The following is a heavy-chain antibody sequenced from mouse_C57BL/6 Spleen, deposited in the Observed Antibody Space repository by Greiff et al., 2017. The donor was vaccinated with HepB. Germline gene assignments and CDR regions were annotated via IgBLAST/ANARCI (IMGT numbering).Heavy chain of an antibody. CDR3: ARGAYSNDAWFAY. D-gene: IGHD2-5*01. V-gene: IGHV1-72*01. J-gene: IGHJ3*01. CDR2: IDPNSGGT. Sequence: QVQLQQPGAELVKPGASVKLSCKASGYTFTSYWMHWVKQRPGRGLEWIGRIDPNSGGTKYNEKFKSKATLTVDKPSSTADMQLSSLTSEDSAVYYCARGAYSNDAWFAYWGQGTLVTVSA. CDR1: GYTFTSYW.